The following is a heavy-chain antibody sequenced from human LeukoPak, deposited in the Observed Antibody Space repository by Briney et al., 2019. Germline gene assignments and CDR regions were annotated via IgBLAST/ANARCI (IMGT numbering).Heavy chain of an antibody. CDR2: IHYSGST. V-gene: IGHV4-59*01. J-gene: IGHJ4*02. Sequence: SETLSLTCTVSGGSISSYYWSWIRQPPGKGLEWIGYIHYSGSTNYNPSLKSRVTISVDTSKNQFSLKLSSVTAADTAVYYCARGIGHRFFDYWGQGTLVTVSS. CDR3: ARGIGHRFFDY. D-gene: IGHD3-10*01. CDR1: GGSISSYY.